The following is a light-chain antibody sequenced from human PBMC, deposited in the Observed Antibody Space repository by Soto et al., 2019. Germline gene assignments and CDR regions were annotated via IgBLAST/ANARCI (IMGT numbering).Light chain of an antibody. Sequence: EIVMTQSPATLSVSPGERATLSCRASQSVSSSYLAWYQQKPGQAPRLLIYGASSRATGIPARFSGGGSGTEFTLTISSLQSEDFAVYYCQQYNNWPMWTFGQGTKVDI. CDR3: QQYNNWPMWT. J-gene: IGKJ1*01. V-gene: IGKV3-15*01. CDR1: QSVSSSY. CDR2: GAS.